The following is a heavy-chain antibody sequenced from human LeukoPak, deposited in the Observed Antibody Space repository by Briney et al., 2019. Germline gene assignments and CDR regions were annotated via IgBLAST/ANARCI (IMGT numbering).Heavy chain of an antibody. J-gene: IGHJ4*02. CDR1: GFTFSSYS. Sequence: PGGSLRLSCAASGFTFSSYSMNWVRQAPGKGLEWLSYIDTSSSTIYYADSVTGRFTISRDNAKNSLYLQMNSLRDGDTAVYYCARDTHGDFSFDYWGQGTLVTVSS. CDR3: ARDTHGDFSFDY. CDR2: IDTSSSTI. V-gene: IGHV3-48*02.